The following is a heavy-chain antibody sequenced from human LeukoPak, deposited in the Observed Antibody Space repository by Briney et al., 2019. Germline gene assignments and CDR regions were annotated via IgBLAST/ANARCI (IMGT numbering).Heavy chain of an antibody. CDR1: EFTFTRYW. Sequence: GGSLRLSCTASEFTFTRYWMHWVRQAPGKGLVWVSRINGDGTMTDYADSVKGRFTISRDNAKNTVYLQINSLRTEDTAVYYCVRLLDSDYWGQGTLVTVSS. CDR3: VRLLDSDY. V-gene: IGHV3-74*01. D-gene: IGHD2-15*01. CDR2: INGDGTMT. J-gene: IGHJ4*02.